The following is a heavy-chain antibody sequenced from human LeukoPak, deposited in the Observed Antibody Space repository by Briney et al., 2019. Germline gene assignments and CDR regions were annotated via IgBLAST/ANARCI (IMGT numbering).Heavy chain of an antibody. D-gene: IGHD3-22*01. CDR1: GGSLSSTSYY. CDR2: MYYSGST. J-gene: IGHJ6*03. CDR3: ARHSPDYYDSSGYRYYYYYMDV. Sequence: SETLSLTCTVSGGSLSSTSYYWGRIRQPPGKGLEWIGTMYYSGSTYYNPSLKSRVTISVDRSKNQFSLKVSSVTAADTAVYYCARHSPDYYDSSGYRYYYYYMDVWGKGTTVTVSS. V-gene: IGHV4-39*01.